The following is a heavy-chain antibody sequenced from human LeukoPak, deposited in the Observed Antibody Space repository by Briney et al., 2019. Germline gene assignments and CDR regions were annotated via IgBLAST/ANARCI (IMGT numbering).Heavy chain of an antibody. CDR2: IYYSGST. Sequence: SETLSLTCAVYGGSFSGYYWSWIRQPPGKGLEWIGYIYYSGSTNYNPSLKSRVTISVDTSKNQFSLKVSSVTAADTAVYYCARVVGYSGSYLKKSSYYFDYWGQGTLVTVSS. J-gene: IGHJ4*02. CDR3: ARVVGYSGSYLKKSSYYFDY. D-gene: IGHD1-26*01. CDR1: GGSFSGYY. V-gene: IGHV4-59*01.